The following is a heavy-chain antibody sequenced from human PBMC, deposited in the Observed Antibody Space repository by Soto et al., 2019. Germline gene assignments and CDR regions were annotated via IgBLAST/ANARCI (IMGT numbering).Heavy chain of an antibody. CDR2: ISAYNGNT. V-gene: IGHV1-18*01. CDR1: GYTFTSYG. CDR3: ARDPFFSTAPTYYYYYRDV. D-gene: IGHD2-2*01. J-gene: IGHJ6*03. Sequence: ASVKVSCKASGYTFTSYGISWVRQAPGQGLEWMGWISAYNGNTNYAQKLQGRVTMPTDTPTSTAYMELRSLRSDDTAVYYCARDPFFSTAPTYYYYYRDVGGKGTTVTVPS.